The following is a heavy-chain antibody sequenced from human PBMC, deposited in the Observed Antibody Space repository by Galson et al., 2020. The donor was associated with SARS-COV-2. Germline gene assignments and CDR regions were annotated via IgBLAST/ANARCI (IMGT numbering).Heavy chain of an antibody. Sequence: SVTVSCKASGGTFSSYAISWVRQAPGQGLDWMGGIIPILGIANYAQKFQGRVTITADKSTSTAYMELSSLRSEDTAVYYCARVLGDGYSIDYWGQGTLVTVSS. CDR3: ARVLGDGYSIDY. CDR1: GGTFSSYA. J-gene: IGHJ4*02. D-gene: IGHD4-4*01. V-gene: IGHV1-69*10. CDR2: IIPILGIA.